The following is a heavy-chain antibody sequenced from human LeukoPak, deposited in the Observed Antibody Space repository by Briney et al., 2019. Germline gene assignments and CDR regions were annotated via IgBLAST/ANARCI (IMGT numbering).Heavy chain of an antibody. J-gene: IGHJ5*02. V-gene: IGHV1-18*01. CDR3: AKGLVPAAICWWFDP. CDR2: ISAYNGKT. Sequence: GASVKVSRKASVYTFTSYGISWVRPAPGQGVEWMGWISAYNGKTNNAQKLQGRVTMTTDTSTRTDYIALRSMRSDDTAVYYCAKGLVPAAICWWFDPWGQGTLVTVSS. CDR1: VYTFTSYG. D-gene: IGHD2-2*02.